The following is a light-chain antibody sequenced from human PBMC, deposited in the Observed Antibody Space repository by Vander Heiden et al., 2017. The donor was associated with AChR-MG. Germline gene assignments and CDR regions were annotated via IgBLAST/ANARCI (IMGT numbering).Light chain of an antibody. V-gene: IGLV1-51*02. CDR2: QNN. CDR3: TTWDSDLSAV. Sequence: QSASTQPPSVSAAPGQTVTISCSGSSPDIGNKYVSWYQQYPGTAPKLLIYQNNIRPSGIPDRFSGSKSGTSATLGITGLLTEDEADYYCTTWDSDLSAVFGTGTKVTVL. J-gene: IGLJ1*01. CDR1: SPDIGNKY.